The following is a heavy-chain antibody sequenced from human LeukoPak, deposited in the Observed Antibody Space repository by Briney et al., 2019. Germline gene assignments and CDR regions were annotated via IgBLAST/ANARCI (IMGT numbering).Heavy chain of an antibody. CDR3: GKDPNGDYVGAFDFQR. J-gene: IGHJ1*01. D-gene: IGHD4-17*01. CDR1: GFTFRNYA. Sequence: PGGSLRLSCAASGFTFRNYAVVWVRQAPGKGLESVSAIPGSGSTTYYADSVRGRFTIYRDNSKNTLYLQMNSLRGEDTAVYYCGKDPNGDYVGAFDFQRWGQGTLVTVSS. V-gene: IGHV3-23*01. CDR2: IPGSGSTT.